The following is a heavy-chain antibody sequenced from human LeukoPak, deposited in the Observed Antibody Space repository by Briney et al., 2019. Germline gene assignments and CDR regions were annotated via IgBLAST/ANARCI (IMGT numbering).Heavy chain of an antibody. Sequence: GGSLRLSCAASGFTFSSYSMNWVRQAPGKGLEWVSSVSSSSSYIYYADSVKGRFTISRDNAKNSLYLQMNSLRAEDTAVYYCARSFLSIAAAATDYWGQGTLVTVSS. D-gene: IGHD6-13*01. CDR3: ARSFLSIAAAATDY. CDR1: GFTFSSYS. V-gene: IGHV3-21*01. CDR2: VSSSSSYI. J-gene: IGHJ4*02.